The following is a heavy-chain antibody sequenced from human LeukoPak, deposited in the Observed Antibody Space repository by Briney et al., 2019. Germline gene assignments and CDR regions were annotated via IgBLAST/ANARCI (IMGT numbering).Heavy chain of an antibody. J-gene: IGHJ4*01. D-gene: IGHD2-8*01. V-gene: IGHV3-13*04. CDR1: GFPFSSYD. CDR2: IGVAGDT. Sequence: GGSETLLCAAPGFPFSSYDEHWVRQATGKGLEWVSAIGVAGDTYYPGSVKGRFTISRENAKSSMYLQMNSLRAGDTAVYYCARSSHGVNYFDHWGKG. CDR3: ARSSHGVNYFDH.